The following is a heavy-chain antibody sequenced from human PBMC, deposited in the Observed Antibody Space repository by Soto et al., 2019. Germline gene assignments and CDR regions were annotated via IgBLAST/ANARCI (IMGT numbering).Heavy chain of an antibody. CDR3: ARPSSIVVVTDANRYYGMDV. J-gene: IGHJ6*02. V-gene: IGHV1-69*13. Sequence: GASVKVSCKASGGTFSSYAISWVRQAPGQGLEWMGGIIPIFGTANYAQKFQGRVTITADESTSTAYMELSSLRSEDTAVYYCARPSSIVVVTDANRYYGMDVWGQGTTVTVSS. CDR2: IIPIFGTA. D-gene: IGHD2-2*01. CDR1: GGTFSSYA.